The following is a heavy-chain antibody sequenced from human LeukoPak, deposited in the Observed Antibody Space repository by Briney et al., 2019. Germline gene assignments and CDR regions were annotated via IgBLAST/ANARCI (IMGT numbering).Heavy chain of an antibody. CDR2: INPSGGST. Sequence: ATVKISCKVSGYTFTSYYMHWVRQAPGQGLEWMGIINPSGGSTSYAQKFQGRVTMTRDTSTSTVYMELSSLRSEDTAVYYCARVCGGSCYSFDYWGQGTLVTVSS. D-gene: IGHD2-15*01. V-gene: IGHV1-46*01. J-gene: IGHJ4*02. CDR3: ARVCGGSCYSFDY. CDR1: GYTFTSYY.